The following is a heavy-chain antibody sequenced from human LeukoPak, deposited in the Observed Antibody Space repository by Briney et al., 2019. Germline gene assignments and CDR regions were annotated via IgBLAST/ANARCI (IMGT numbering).Heavy chain of an antibody. CDR2: IYTSGST. Sequence: SETLSLTCTVSGGSISSYYWSWIRQPPGKGLEWIGYIYTSGSTNYNPSPKSRVTISVDTSKNQFSLKLSSVTAADTAVYYCARLKTINAARWGQPWYFDYWGQGTLVTVSS. CDR1: GGSISSYY. D-gene: IGHD6-6*01. V-gene: IGHV4-4*09. CDR3: ARLKTINAARWGQPWYFDY. J-gene: IGHJ4*02.